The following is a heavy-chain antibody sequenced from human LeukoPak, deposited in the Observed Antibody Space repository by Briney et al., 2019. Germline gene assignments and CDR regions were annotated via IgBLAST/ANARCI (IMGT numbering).Heavy chain of an antibody. CDR3: ARGGDDSGLYFAY. Sequence: GASVNVSCKASGYTFSGFNIHWVRQAPGQGLEWMAWINPQSGATNYAQKFQGRVTMTRDMSNYTVYMEVTSLRSDDTAVYYCARGGDDSGLYFAYWGQGTLVTVSS. CDR1: GYTFSGFN. V-gene: IGHV1-2*02. J-gene: IGHJ4*02. CDR2: INPQSGAT. D-gene: IGHD3-22*01.